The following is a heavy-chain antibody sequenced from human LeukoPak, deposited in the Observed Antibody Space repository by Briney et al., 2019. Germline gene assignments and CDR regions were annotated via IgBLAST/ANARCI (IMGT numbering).Heavy chain of an antibody. J-gene: IGHJ5*02. D-gene: IGHD6-13*01. Sequence: ASVKVSCKASGYTFTSYGISWVRQAPGQGLEWMGWISAYNGNTNYAQKLQGRVTITTDTSTSTAYMEVRRLRSDHPALYFCARVPLAAACLGLFDPWGQGTLVTVSS. CDR1: GYTFTSYG. V-gene: IGHV1-18*01. CDR3: ARVPLAAACLGLFDP. CDR2: ISAYNGNT.